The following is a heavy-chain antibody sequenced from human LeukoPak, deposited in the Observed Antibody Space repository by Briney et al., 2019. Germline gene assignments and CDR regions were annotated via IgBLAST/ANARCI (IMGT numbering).Heavy chain of an antibody. CDR2: INHSGST. Sequence: SETLSLTCAVYGGSFSGYYWSWIRQPPGKGLEWIGEINHSGSTNYNPSLKSRVTISVDTSKNQFSLELSSVTAADTAVYYCARGSSSSIPFDYWGQGTLVTVSS. CDR3: ARGSSSSIPFDY. J-gene: IGHJ4*02. CDR1: GGSFSGYY. D-gene: IGHD6-13*01. V-gene: IGHV4-34*01.